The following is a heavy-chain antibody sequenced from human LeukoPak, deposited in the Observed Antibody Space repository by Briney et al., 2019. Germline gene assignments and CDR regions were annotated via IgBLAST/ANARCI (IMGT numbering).Heavy chain of an antibody. CDR3: ARHDMGVAVAGSFDC. J-gene: IGHJ4*02. D-gene: IGHD6-19*01. Sequence: SETLSLTCTVSGGSITISSYYWGWIRQPPGKGLEWIGSIYYSGSTYYNPSLKSRVTTSVDTSKNQFSLKLSSVTAADTAIYYCARHDMGVAVAGSFDCWGQGTVVTVSS. V-gene: IGHV4-39*01. CDR2: IYYSGST. CDR1: GGSITISSYY.